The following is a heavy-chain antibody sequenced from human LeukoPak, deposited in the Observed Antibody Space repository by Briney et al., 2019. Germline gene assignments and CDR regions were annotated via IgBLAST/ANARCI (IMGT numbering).Heavy chain of an antibody. D-gene: IGHD3-22*01. Sequence: QPGRSLRLSCAASGFTFDDYAMPWVRPAPGKGLEWVSGISWNSGSIGYADSVKGRFTISRDNAKNSLYLQMNSLRAEDMALYYCAKGDSSGFLGLDYWGQGTLVTVSS. CDR2: ISWNSGSI. V-gene: IGHV3-9*03. CDR1: GFTFDDYA. J-gene: IGHJ4*02. CDR3: AKGDSSGFLGLDY.